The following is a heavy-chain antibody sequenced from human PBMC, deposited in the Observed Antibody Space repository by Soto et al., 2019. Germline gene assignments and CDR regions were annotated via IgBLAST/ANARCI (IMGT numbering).Heavy chain of an antibody. CDR3: ARDDTAMGEIDY. D-gene: IGHD5-18*01. J-gene: IGHJ4*02. V-gene: IGHV3-30-3*01. CDR1: GFTFSSYA. CDR2: ISYDGSNK. Sequence: QVQLVESGGGVVQPGRSLRLSCAASGFTFSSYAMHWVRQAPGKGLEWVAVISYDGSNKYYADSVKGRFTISRDNSKNTLYLQMNSLRAEDTAVYYCARDDTAMGEIDYWGQGTLVIVSS.